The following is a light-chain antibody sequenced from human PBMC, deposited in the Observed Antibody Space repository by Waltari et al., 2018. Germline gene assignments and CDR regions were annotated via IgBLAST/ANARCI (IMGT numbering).Light chain of an antibody. CDR2: DAS. CDR1: QGISNY. J-gene: IGKJ3*01. V-gene: IGKV1-8*01. CDR3: QQYYGYPLT. Sequence: AIQITQSPSSLSASTGDKVTIICRASQGISNYLAWYQQKPGKAPTLLIYDASTLQRGVPSRFSGSGSGTDFTLTISCLQSEDFATFYCQQYYGYPLTFGPGTKVDVK.